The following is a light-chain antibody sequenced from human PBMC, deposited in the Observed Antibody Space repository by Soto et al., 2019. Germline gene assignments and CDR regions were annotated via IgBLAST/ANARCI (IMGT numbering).Light chain of an antibody. J-gene: IGLJ3*02. CDR2: DNY. Sequence: QSVLTQPPSVSAAPGQKVTVSCSGSSSNIGSYFVSWYQQLPGTAPKLLIYDNYKRPSGIPDRFSGSKSGTSATLGITGLQTGDEADYYCGTWDSSLSAGVFGGGTQLTVL. CDR3: GTWDSSLSAGV. V-gene: IGLV1-51*01. CDR1: SSNIGSYF.